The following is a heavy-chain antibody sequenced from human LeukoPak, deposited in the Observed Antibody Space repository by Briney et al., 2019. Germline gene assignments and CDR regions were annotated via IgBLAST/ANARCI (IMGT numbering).Heavy chain of an antibody. V-gene: IGHV3-13*01. J-gene: IGHJ3*02. D-gene: IGHD2-2*03. Sequence: GGSLRLSCAASGFTFSSYDMHWVRQATGKGLEWVSAIGTAGDTYYPGSVKGRFTISRDNSNNTLYLQMNSLRAEDTAVYYCARVDDLDAFDTWGQGTMVTVSS. CDR3: ARVDDLDAFDT. CDR1: GFTFSSYD. CDR2: IGTAGDT.